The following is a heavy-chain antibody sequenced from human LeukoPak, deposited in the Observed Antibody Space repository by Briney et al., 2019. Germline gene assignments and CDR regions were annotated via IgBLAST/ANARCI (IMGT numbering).Heavy chain of an antibody. J-gene: IGHJ3*02. CDR2: FDPEDGET. CDR3: ATASPGQWLVLMGDAFDI. Sequence: ASVKASCKVSGYTLTELSMHWVRQAPGKGLEWMGGFDPEDGETIYAQKFQGRVTMTEDTSTDTAYMELSSLRSEDTAVYYCATASPGQWLVLMGDAFDIWGQGTMVTVSS. CDR1: GYTLTELS. V-gene: IGHV1-24*01. D-gene: IGHD6-19*01.